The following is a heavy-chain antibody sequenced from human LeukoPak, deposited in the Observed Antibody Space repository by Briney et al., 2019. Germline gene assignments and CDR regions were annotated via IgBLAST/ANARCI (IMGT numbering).Heavy chain of an antibody. J-gene: IGHJ4*02. CDR2: ISSSSSYI. Sequence: GGSLRLSCAASGFTVSSNYMSWVRQAPGKGLEWVSSISSSSSYIYYADSVKGRSTISRDNAKNSLYLQMNSLRAEDTAVYYCARDTGGPPYDWGQGTLVTVSS. D-gene: IGHD1-26*01. CDR3: ARDTGGPPYD. V-gene: IGHV3-21*01. CDR1: GFTVSSNY.